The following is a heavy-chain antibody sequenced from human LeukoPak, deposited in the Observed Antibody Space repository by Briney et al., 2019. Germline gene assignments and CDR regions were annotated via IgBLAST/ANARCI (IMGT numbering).Heavy chain of an antibody. J-gene: IGHJ6*02. CDR1: GFTFSSSA. V-gene: IGHV3-49*03. Sequence: GGSLRLSCAASGFTFSSSAMSWFRQAPGKGLEWVGFIRSKAYGGTTEYAASVKGRFTISRDDSKSIAYLQMNSLKTEDTAVYYCTGGQQLVSYYYYGMDVWGQGTTVTVSS. CDR2: IRSKAYGGTT. CDR3: TGGQQLVSYYYYGMDV. D-gene: IGHD6-13*01.